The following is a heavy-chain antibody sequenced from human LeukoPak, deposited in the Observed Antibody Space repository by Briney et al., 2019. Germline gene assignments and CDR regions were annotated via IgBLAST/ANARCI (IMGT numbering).Heavy chain of an antibody. CDR1: GFTFSGSA. CDR2: IRSKANSYAT. Sequence: PGGSLRLSCAASGFTFSGSAMHWVRQASGKGLEWVGRIRSKANSYATAYAASVKGRFTISRDDSKNTAYLQMNSLKTEDTAVYYCTRQIENDFWSGYSQTGYPTIHSSGLRWDYWGQGTLVTVSS. CDR3: TRQIENDFWSGYSQTGYPTIHSSGLRWDY. V-gene: IGHV3-73*01. D-gene: IGHD3-3*01. J-gene: IGHJ4*02.